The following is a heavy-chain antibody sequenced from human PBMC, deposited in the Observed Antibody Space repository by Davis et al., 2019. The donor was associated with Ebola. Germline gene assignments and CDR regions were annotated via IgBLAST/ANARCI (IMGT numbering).Heavy chain of an antibody. V-gene: IGHV1-46*01. CDR1: GYTFTSYY. D-gene: IGHD6-13*01. J-gene: IGHJ6*02. Sequence: AASVKVSCKASGYTFTSYYMHWVRQAPGQGLEWMGIINPSGGSTNYAQKFQGWVTMTRDTSISTAYMELSSLRSEDTAVYYCARDRYSSSWYYYGMDVWGQGTTVTVSS. CDR3: ARDRYSSSWYYYGMDV. CDR2: INPSGGST.